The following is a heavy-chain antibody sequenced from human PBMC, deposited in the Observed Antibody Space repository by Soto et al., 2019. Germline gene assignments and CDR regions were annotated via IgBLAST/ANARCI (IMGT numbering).Heavy chain of an antibody. CDR3: ARVSWREKYGMDV. CDR2: ITFSGNTV. J-gene: IGHJ6*02. CDR1: GFTFSYSY. Sequence: GGSLRLSCAASGFTFSYSYMSWIRQAPGKGLEWISYITFSGNTVYYADSLKGRFTISRDNAKNSLYLQMNRLRAEDTAVYYCARVSWREKYGMDVWGQGTTVTVSS. V-gene: IGHV3-11*01.